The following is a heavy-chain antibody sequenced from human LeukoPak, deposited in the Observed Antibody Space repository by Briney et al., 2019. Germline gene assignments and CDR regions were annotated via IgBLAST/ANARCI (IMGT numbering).Heavy chain of an antibody. J-gene: IGHJ5*02. CDR3: ARQLEDWFDP. D-gene: IGHD6-13*01. CDR2: INPNSGGT. CDR1: GYTFTGYY. Sequence: ASVKVSFKASGYTFTGYYMHWVRQAPGQGLEWMGWINPNSGGTNYAQKFQGRVTMTRDTSISTAYMEPSRLRSDDTAVYYCARQLEDWFDPWGQGTLVTVSS. V-gene: IGHV1-2*02.